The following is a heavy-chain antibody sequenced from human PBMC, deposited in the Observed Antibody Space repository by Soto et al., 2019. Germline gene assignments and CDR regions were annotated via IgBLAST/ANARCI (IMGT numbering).Heavy chain of an antibody. J-gene: IGHJ6*02. D-gene: IGHD1-1*01. CDR3: ARDLIEVPDYYYYYGMDV. Sequence: ASVKVSCKSSGYTFTGYYMHCVRQAPGQGLEWMGWINPNSGGTNYAQKFQGWVTMTRDTSISTAYMELSRLRSDDTAVYYCARDLIEVPDYYYYYGMDVWGQGTTVTVSS. V-gene: IGHV1-2*04. CDR2: INPNSGGT. CDR1: GYTFTGYY.